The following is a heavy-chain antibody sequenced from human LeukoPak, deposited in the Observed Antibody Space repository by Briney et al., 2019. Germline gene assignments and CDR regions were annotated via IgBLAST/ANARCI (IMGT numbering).Heavy chain of an antibody. CDR2: IIPILGIA. D-gene: IGHD2-8*01. CDR1: GGTLSSYT. CDR3: AAKYCTNGVCYGAFDI. Sequence: SVKVSCKASGGTLSSYTISWVRQAPGQGLEWMGRIIPILGIANYAQKFQGRVTITADKSTSTAYMELSSLRSEDTAVYYCAAKYCTNGVCYGAFDIWGQGTMVTVSS. V-gene: IGHV1-69*02. J-gene: IGHJ3*02.